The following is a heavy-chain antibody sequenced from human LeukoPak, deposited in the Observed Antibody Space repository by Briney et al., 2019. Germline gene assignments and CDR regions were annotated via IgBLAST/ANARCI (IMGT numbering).Heavy chain of an antibody. CDR2: IYYSGST. Sequence: SETLSLTCIVSGGSISSISSNNYHWGWIRQPPGKGLEWIGSIYYSGSTNYNPSLKSRVTISVDTSKNQFSLKLISVTAADTAVYYCARGPPYIVVVTAIGFFDYWGQGTLVTVSS. V-gene: IGHV4-39*07. CDR3: ARGPPYIVVVTAIGFFDY. D-gene: IGHD2-21*02. J-gene: IGHJ4*02. CDR1: GGSISSISSNNYH.